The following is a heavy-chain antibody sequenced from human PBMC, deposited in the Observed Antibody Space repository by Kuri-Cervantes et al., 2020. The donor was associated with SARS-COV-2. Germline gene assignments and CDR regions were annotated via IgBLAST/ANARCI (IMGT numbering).Heavy chain of an antibody. CDR2: ISYDGSNK. CDR3: ARDSGGDYGSSYFDY. CDR1: GFTFSSYA. V-gene: IGHV3-30-3*01. J-gene: IGHJ4*02. Sequence: GGSLRLSCAASGFTFSSYAMHWVRQAPGKGLEWVAVISYDGSNKYYADSVKGRFTISRDNSKNTLYPQMNSLRAEDTAVYYCARDSGGDYGSSYFDYWGQGTLVTVSS. D-gene: IGHD4-17*01.